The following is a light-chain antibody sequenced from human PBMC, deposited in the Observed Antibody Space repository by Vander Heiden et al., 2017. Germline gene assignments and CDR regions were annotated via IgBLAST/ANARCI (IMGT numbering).Light chain of an antibody. J-gene: IGKJ1*01. CDR3: QHIRT. Sequence: DIVMTQSLDSLAVSLGERATINCKSSQSVLYSSNNKNYLAWYQQKPGQPPKLLIYWASTRGSGVPDRFNGSGSGTDFTLTISSLQAEDVAVYYCQHIRTFGQGTKVEIK. CDR1: QSVLYSSNNKNY. V-gene: IGKV4-1*01. CDR2: WAS.